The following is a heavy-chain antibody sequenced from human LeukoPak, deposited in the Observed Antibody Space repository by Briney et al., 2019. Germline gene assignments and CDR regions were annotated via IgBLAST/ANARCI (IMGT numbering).Heavy chain of an antibody. CDR2: IRYDGSNK. D-gene: IGHD3-3*01. CDR1: GFTFSSYG. CDR3: AKDPGEYPGGVVILYYFDY. V-gene: IGHV3-30*02. J-gene: IGHJ4*02. Sequence: GGSLRLSCAASGFTFSSYGMHWVRQAPGKGLEWVAFIRYDGSNKYYADSVKGRFTISRDNSKNTLYLQMNSLRAEDTAVYYCAKDPGEYPGGVVILYYFDYWGQGTLVTVSS.